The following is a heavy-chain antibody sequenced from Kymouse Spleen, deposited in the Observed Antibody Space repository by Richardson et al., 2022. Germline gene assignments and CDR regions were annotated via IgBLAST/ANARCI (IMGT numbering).Heavy chain of an antibody. Sequence: EVQLVESGGGLVQPGGSLKLSCAASGFTFSGSAMHWVRQASGKGLEWVGRIRSKANSYATAYAASVKGRFTISRDDSKNTAYLQMNSLKTEDTAVYYCTSLATVTTCAFDIWGQGTMVTVSS. J-gene: IGHJ3*02. CDR1: GFTFSGSA. V-gene: IGHV3-73*02. CDR3: TSLATVTTCAFDI. CDR2: IRSKANSYAT. D-gene: IGHD4-17*01.